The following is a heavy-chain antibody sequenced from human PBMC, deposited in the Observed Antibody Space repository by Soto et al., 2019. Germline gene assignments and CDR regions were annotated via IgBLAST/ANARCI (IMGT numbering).Heavy chain of an antibody. J-gene: IGHJ6*02. V-gene: IGHV1-18*01. CDR3: VRGGILEANRPYYYYGLDV. CDR1: GYTFSTYG. Sequence: GASVKVSCKVFGYTFSTYGLSWVRRAPGQGLEWMGWVSPYNGNTYYAPGLQGRVTMTTDTSTNTAYMSLRSLRSDDTAIYYCVRGGILEANRPYYYYGLDVWGQGTPVTVSS. CDR2: VSPYNGNT. D-gene: IGHD1-1*01.